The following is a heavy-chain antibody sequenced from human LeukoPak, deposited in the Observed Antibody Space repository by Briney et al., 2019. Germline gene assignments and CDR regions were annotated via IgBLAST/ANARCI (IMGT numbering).Heavy chain of an antibody. CDR1: GYTFTSYG. CDR3: ARENDSSGYYYVFFDY. D-gene: IGHD3-22*01. V-gene: IGHV1-18*01. CDR2: ISAYNGNT. J-gene: IGHJ4*02. Sequence: ASVKVSCKASGYTFTSYGISWVRQAPGQGLEWMGWISAYNGNTNYAQKLQGRVTMTTDTSTSTAYMELRSLRSNDTAVYYCARENDSSGYYYVFFDYWGQGTLVTVSS.